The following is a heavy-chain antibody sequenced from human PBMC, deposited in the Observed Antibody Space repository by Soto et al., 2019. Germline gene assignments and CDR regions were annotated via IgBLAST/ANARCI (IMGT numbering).Heavy chain of an antibody. D-gene: IGHD5-12*01. Sequence: QVQLVQSGAEVQKPGSSVKVSCKASGGTFSSYTISWVRQAPGQGLEWMGRIIPILGIANYAQKFQGRVTITADKSTSTAYMELSSLRSEDTAVYYCARVEASGYDYDWFDPWGQGTLVTVSS. CDR1: GGTFSSYT. V-gene: IGHV1-69*02. J-gene: IGHJ5*02. CDR2: IIPILGIA. CDR3: ARVEASGYDYDWFDP.